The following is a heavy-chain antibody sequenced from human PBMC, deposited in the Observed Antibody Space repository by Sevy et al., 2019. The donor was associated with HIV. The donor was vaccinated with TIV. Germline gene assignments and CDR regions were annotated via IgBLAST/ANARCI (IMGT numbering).Heavy chain of an antibody. V-gene: IGHV3-30*02. CDR3: ARGRKTTEEWLEELDYYYGLDV. D-gene: IGHD2-8*01. CDR2: VRNDGSNK. Sequence: GGSLRLSCAASGFSLTTSDMHWVRQAPGKGLEWVAYVRNDGSNKYHADSVRDRFTISRDSPKNTLYLQMNSLRDEDTAIYYCARGRKTTEEWLEELDYYYGLDVWGQRTTVTVSS. CDR1: GFSLTTSD. J-gene: IGHJ6*02.